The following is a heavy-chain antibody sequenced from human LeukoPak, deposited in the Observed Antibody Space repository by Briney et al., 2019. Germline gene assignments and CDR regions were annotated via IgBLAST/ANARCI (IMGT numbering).Heavy chain of an antibody. CDR2: INPSGGST. Sequence: ASVKVSCKASGGTFSSYAISWVRQAPGQGLEWMGIINPSGGSTTYAQIFQGRVTLTRDTSTSTVYMELSSLRSDDTAVYYCARAPKGVTTGYSDHWGQGTLVTVSS. CDR1: GGTFSSYA. D-gene: IGHD1-26*01. CDR3: ARAPKGVTTGYSDH. J-gene: IGHJ4*02. V-gene: IGHV1-46*01.